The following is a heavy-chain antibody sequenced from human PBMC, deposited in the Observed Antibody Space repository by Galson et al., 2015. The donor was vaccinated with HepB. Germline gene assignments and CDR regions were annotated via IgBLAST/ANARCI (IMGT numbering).Heavy chain of an antibody. CDR2: FDPEDGET. J-gene: IGHJ4*02. CDR1: GYTLTELS. V-gene: IGHV1-24*01. D-gene: IGHD6-13*01. Sequence: SVKVSCKVSGYTLTELSMHWVRQAPGKGLEWMGGFDPEDGETIYAQKFQGRVTMTEDTSTDTAYMELSSLRSEDTAVYYCATHIAAAGTHFDYWGQGTLVTVSS. CDR3: ATHIAAAGTHFDY.